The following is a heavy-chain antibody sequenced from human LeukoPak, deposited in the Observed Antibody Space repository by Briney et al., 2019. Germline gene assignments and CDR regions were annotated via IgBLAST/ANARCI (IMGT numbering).Heavy chain of an antibody. CDR1: GGTFSSYA. CDR2: IIPIFGTA. V-gene: IGHV1-69*05. J-gene: IGHJ4*02. Sequence: GASVKVSCKASGGTFSSYAISWVRQAPGQGLEWMGGIIPIFGTANYAQKFQGRVTITTDESTSTAYMELSSLRAEDTAGYYCARVPDTSSSWYSSLGEWGQGTLVTVSS. CDR3: ARVPDTSSSWYSSLGE. D-gene: IGHD6-13*01.